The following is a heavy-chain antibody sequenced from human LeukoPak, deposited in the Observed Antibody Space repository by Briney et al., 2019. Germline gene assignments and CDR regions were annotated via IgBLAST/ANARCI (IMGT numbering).Heavy chain of an antibody. J-gene: IGHJ3*01. CDR1: GGSISSYY. D-gene: IGHD3-9*01. CDR3: VRPDDNSFDF. Sequence: SETLSLTCIVSGGSISSYYWSWIRQPPGKGLEWIGYIYYSGSTNYNPSLKSRVTISADTSKNQFSLKLSSVTAADTAVYYCVRPDDNSFDFWGQGTMVTVSS. V-gene: IGHV4-59*08. CDR2: IYYSGST.